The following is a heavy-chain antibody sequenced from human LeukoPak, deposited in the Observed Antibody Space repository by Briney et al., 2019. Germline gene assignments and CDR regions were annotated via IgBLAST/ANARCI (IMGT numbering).Heavy chain of an antibody. D-gene: IGHD6-6*01. CDR1: GGSFSGYY. Sequence: PSETLALTCAVYGGSFSGYYWSWIRQPPGRVVGWIGEINNSGSTNYTPSLKGRVTITVDTSKNQFSLKLSTLTAADTAVYYCASIIAARRNCYYYYYMDVWGKGTTVTVSS. J-gene: IGHJ6*03. CDR2: INNSGST. V-gene: IGHV4-34*01. CDR3: ASIIAARRNCYYYYYMDV.